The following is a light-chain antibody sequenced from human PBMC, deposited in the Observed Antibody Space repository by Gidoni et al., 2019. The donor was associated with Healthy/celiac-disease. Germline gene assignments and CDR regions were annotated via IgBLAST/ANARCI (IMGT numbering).Light chain of an antibody. CDR3: QQYGSSPLVT. CDR1: QSVSSSY. CDR2: GAS. J-gene: IGKJ3*01. Sequence: EIVLTQSPGTLSLSPGAIATLSCRASQSVSSSYLAWYQQKPGQAPRLLIYGASSRATGIPDRFSGSGSGTDFTLTISRLEPEDFAVYYCQQYGSSPLVTFGPGTKVDIK. V-gene: IGKV3-20*01.